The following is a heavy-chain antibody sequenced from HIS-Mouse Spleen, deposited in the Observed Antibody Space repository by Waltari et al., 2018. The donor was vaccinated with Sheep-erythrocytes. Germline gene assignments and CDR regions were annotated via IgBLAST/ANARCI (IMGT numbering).Heavy chain of an antibody. CDR2: ISGSGGST. D-gene: IGHD4-17*01. J-gene: IGHJ4*02. CDR1: GFTFSSYA. V-gene: IGHV3-23*01. Sequence: VQLLGSLRLSCAASGFTFSSYAMSWVRQAPGKGLEWVSAISGSGGSTYYADSVKGRFTISRDNSKNTLYLQMNSLRAEDTAVYYCAKQTLRRTYFDYWGQGTLVTVSS. CDR3: AKQTLRRTYFDY.